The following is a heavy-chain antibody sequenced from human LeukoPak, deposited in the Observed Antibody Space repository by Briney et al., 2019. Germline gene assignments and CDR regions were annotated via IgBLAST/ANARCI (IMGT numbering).Heavy chain of an antibody. CDR1: GGSISSGDYY. J-gene: IGHJ4*02. D-gene: IGHD1-26*01. CDR3: ARSYRPFKTFDY. Sequence: SQTLSLTCTVSGGSISSGDYYWSWIRQPPGKGLEWIGYIYYSGSTYYNPSLKSRVTISVDTSKNQFSLKLSSVTAADTAVYYCARSYRPFKTFDYWGQGTLVTVSS. CDR2: IYYSGST. V-gene: IGHV4-30-4*01.